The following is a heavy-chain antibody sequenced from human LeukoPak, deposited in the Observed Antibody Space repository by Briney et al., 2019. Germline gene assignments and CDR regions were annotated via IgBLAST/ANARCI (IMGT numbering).Heavy chain of an antibody. J-gene: IGHJ4*02. CDR3: ASYCLSTRCQEPHVY. Sequence: GGSLRLSCAASGFTFSSYWMSWVRQAPGKGLEWVANIKQDGSEKYYVDSVKGRFTISRDNAKNSLYLQMNSLRAEDTAVYYCASYCLSTRCQEPHVYWGQGTLVTVCS. V-gene: IGHV3-7*05. CDR1: GFTFSSYW. CDR2: IKQDGSEK. D-gene: IGHD2-2*01.